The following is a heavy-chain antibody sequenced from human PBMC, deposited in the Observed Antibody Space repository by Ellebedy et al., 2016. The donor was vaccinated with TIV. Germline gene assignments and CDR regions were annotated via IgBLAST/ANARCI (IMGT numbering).Heavy chain of an antibody. J-gene: IGHJ4*02. D-gene: IGHD1-26*01. CDR3: ARDRDQWDLLYLDF. Sequence: ASVKVSCKASGYTFSSQGISWVRQAPGQGLEWMGWSGAHNGFTNYAPKFQGRVTMTTDTSTSTAYMELRSLRSDDTAVYFCARDRDQWDLLYLDFWGPGTLVTVSS. CDR2: SGAHNGFT. V-gene: IGHV1-18*01. CDR1: GYTFSSQG.